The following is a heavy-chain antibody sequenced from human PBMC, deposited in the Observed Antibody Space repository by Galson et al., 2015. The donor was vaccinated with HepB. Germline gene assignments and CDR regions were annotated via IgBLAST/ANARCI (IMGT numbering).Heavy chain of an antibody. J-gene: IGHJ4*02. V-gene: IGHV3-23*01. D-gene: IGHD1-7*01. CDR2: ISNSGGST. CDR3: AKTWDGTTLALFDH. Sequence: SLRLSCAASGSTFSSYAMSWVRQAPGKGLEWVSAISNSGGSTYYEDSVKGRFTISRDNSKNTLYVQMNSLRADDTAVYYCAKTWDGTTLALFDHWGQGTLVTVSS. CDR1: GSTFSSYA.